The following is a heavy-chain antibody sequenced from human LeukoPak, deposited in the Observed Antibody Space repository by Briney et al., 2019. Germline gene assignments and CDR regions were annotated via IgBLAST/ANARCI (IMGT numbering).Heavy chain of an antibody. D-gene: IGHD3-22*01. CDR3: ARDPVPYDRSGY. Sequence: SVKVSCKASGGTFSSYAISWVRQAPGRGLEWMGRIIPIFGTGNYAQKFQGRGTITTDESTTTAYLELSSLRSEDTAVYYCARDPVPYDRSGYWGQGTLVTVSS. V-gene: IGHV1-69*05. CDR1: GGTFSSYA. CDR2: IIPIFGTG. J-gene: IGHJ4*01.